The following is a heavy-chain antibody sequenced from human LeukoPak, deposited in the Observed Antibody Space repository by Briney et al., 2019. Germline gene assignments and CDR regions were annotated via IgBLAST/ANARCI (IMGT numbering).Heavy chain of an antibody. CDR3: ARRSSGGTNGGGWFDP. V-gene: IGHV4-34*01. D-gene: IGHD2-15*01. CDR1: GGSFSGYY. CDR2: INHSGST. Sequence: SETLSLTCAVYGGSFSGYYWSWIRQPPGKGLEWIGEINHSGSTNYNPSLKSRVTISVDTSKNQFSLKLSSVTAADTAVYYCARRSSGGTNGGGWFDPWGQGTLVTVSS. J-gene: IGHJ5*02.